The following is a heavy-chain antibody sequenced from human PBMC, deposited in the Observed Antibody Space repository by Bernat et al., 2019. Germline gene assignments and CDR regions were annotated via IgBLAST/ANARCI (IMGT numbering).Heavy chain of an antibody. D-gene: IGHD2-8*02. Sequence: QVQLVQSGAEVKKPGSSVKVSCKASGGTLSSYTISWVRQAPGQGLEWMGRIIPILGIANYAQKFQGRVTITADKSTSTAYMELSSLRSEDTAVYYCARGPGGSTGHYSYYMDVWGKGTTVTVPS. CDR2: IIPILGIA. V-gene: IGHV1-69*02. CDR3: ARGPGGSTGHYSYYMDV. J-gene: IGHJ6*03. CDR1: GGTLSSYT.